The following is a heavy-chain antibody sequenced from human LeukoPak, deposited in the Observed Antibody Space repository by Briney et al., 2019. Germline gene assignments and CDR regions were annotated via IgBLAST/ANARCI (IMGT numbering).Heavy chain of an antibody. CDR2: IKQDGSEK. J-gene: IGHJ4*02. V-gene: IGHV3-7*01. CDR3: AKEAVTMVRGVIYLYYFDY. D-gene: IGHD3-10*01. Sequence: PGGSLRLSCAASGFTFSSYWMSWVRQAPGKGLEWVANIKQDGSEKYYVDSVKGRFTISRDNAKNSLYLQMNSLRAEDTAVYYCAKEAVTMVRGVIYLYYFDYWGQGTLVTVSS. CDR1: GFTFSSYW.